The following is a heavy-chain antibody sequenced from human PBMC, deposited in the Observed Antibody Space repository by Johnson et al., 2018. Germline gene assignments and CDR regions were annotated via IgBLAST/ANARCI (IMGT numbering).Heavy chain of an antibody. D-gene: IGHD2-2*01. V-gene: IGHV3-74*01. CDR2: INSDGSST. Sequence: EVQLVESGGGLVQPGGSLRLSCAASGLTFSSYWMHWVRQGPGKGPVWVSRINSDGSSTAYADSVKGRFTISRDNAKTILYLQMNSLGAEDTAVYYCAREGLECSGTSCSRAACDIWGQGTMATVSS. CDR3: AREGLECSGTSCSRAACDI. CDR1: GLTFSSYW. J-gene: IGHJ3*02.